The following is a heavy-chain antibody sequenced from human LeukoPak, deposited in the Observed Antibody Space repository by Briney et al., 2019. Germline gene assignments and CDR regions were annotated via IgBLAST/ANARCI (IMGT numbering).Heavy chain of an antibody. D-gene: IGHD3-10*01. CDR2: ISFDGSNK. CDR1: GFTFSSYG. J-gene: IGHJ4*02. V-gene: IGHV3-30*18. Sequence: GGSLRLSCAASGFTFSSYGMHWVRQAPGKGLEGVAFISFDGSNKFYADSVKGRFTISRDNSKNTLYLQMNSLRVADTAVYYCAKDRGYYGSGSYYRGDYWGQGTLVTVSS. CDR3: AKDRGYYGSGSYYRGDY.